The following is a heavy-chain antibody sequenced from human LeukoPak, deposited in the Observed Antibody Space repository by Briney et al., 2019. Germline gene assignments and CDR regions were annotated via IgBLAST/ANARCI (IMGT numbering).Heavy chain of an antibody. Sequence: SETLSLTCSVSGDSISDSRDYWGWIRQSPGKGLEWIGTIFYSGSTFYNPALNTRVSISLDTSNNQYFLKLSSVTAADTAVYYCARHRYGLHYYYMDVWGNGTTVTVSS. CDR2: IFYSGST. D-gene: IGHD4-17*01. CDR1: GDSISDSRDY. CDR3: ARHRYGLHYYYMDV. J-gene: IGHJ6*03. V-gene: IGHV4-39*01.